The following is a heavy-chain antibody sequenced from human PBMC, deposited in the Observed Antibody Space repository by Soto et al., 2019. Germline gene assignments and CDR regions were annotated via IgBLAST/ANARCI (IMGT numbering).Heavy chain of an antibody. CDR3: ARSTPGNPFDI. V-gene: IGHV3-21*01. D-gene: IGHD3-10*01. CDR1: GFSFTSYT. J-gene: IGHJ3*02. Sequence: EVQLVESGGGLVKPGGSLRVSCAASGFSFTSYTMNWVRQAPGKGLEWVASISAGGRSIYYADSLKGRSTVSRDNAKSSLYLQMNSLRAEDTAVYYCARSTPGNPFDIWGQATMVTVSS. CDR2: ISAGGRSI.